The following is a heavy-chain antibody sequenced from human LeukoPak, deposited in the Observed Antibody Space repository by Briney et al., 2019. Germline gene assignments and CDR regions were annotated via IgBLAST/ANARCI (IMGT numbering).Heavy chain of an antibody. CDR3: ARQRSPCSGGACYFDY. Sequence: SETLSLTCTVSGGSLSSTNNYWGWIRQPPGEGLEWIGSLSYNGGTYYHPSLESRVTISVDTSKNQYSLKLISVTAADTALYDCARQRSPCSGGACYFDYWGQGTLVTVSS. V-gene: IGHV4-39*01. CDR1: GGSLSSTNNY. D-gene: IGHD2-15*01. J-gene: IGHJ4*02. CDR2: LSYNGGT.